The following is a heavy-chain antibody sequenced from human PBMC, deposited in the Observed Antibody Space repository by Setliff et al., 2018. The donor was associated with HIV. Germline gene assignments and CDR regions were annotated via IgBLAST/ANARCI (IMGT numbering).Heavy chain of an antibody. V-gene: IGHV1-69*05. D-gene: IGHD3-16*01. Sequence: SVKVSCKASGGTFSSYAFTWVRQAPGQGLEWMGGIIPIFDTANYAQKFQGRVSITTDESTSTAYMELTSLKSEDTAVYCASSRRGSYAIDNWGQGTLVTVSS. CDR3: SSRRGSYAIDN. CDR1: GGTFSSYA. J-gene: IGHJ4*02. CDR2: IIPIFDTA.